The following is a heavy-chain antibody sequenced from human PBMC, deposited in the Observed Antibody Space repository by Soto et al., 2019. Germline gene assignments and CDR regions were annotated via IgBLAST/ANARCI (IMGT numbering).Heavy chain of an antibody. J-gene: IGHJ6*03. Sequence: QVQLVQSVAEVKKPGASVKVSCKASGYTFTRYGISWVRQAPGQGLEWMEWMSAYNGNTNYAQKLQGRVTITTDTTTSTASTELSGLISDDTAVYYCARDLTCGGWEYDYYYYMDVWGKGTPVTFSS. CDR2: MSAYNGNT. D-gene: IGHD6-19*01. CDR3: ARDLTCGGWEYDYYYYMDV. CDR1: GYTFTRYG. V-gene: IGHV1-18*01.